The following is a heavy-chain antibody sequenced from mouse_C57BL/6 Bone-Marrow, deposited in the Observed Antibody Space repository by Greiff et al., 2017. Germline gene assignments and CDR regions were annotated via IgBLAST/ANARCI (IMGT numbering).Heavy chain of an antibody. CDR1: GFTIKDDY. J-gene: IGHJ4*01. Sequence: EVQLQQSGAELVRPGASVKLSCTASGFTIKDDYMHWVKQRPDQGLEWIGWIDPENGDTEYASKFQGKATITADTSSNTAYLQLSSLTSEDAAVDYCTTPFPAIDYWGQGTSVTVSS. CDR2: IDPENGDT. V-gene: IGHV14-4*01. CDR3: TTPFPAIDY.